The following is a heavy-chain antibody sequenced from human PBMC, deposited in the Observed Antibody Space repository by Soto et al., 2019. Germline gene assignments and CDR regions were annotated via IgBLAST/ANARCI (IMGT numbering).Heavy chain of an antibody. Sequence: GASLRLSCAASGFTFSSFHMNWVRQAPGRGQEWVAYITSSSDTIYSSDSVKGRFTISRDNGKNSLFLQMNCLRDEDTTVYYYARVVVVIPLGYYYAMDVWGQGTMVTVSS. J-gene: IGHJ6*02. CDR1: GFTFSSFH. CDR2: ITSSSDTI. CDR3: ARVVVVIPLGYYYAMDV. D-gene: IGHD3-22*01. V-gene: IGHV3-48*02.